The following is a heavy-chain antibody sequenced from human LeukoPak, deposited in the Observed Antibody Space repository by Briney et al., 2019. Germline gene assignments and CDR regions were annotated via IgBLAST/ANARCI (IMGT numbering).Heavy chain of an antibody. CDR1: GGSISSYY. CDR3: ARWLIVGATYAFDI. J-gene: IGHJ3*02. CDR2: IYYSGST. D-gene: IGHD1-26*01. V-gene: IGHV4-59*08. Sequence: NPSETLSLTCTVSGGSISSYYWSWLRQPPGKGLEWIGYIYYSGSTNYNPSLKSRVTISVDTSKNQFSLKLSSVTAADTAVYYCARWLIVGATYAFDIWGQGTMVTVSS.